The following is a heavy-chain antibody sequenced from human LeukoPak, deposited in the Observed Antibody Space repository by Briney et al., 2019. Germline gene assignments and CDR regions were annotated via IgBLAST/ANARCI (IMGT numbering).Heavy chain of an antibody. CDR3: AIDRIAARERSDY. Sequence: SEKVSCKASGGTFSSYAISWVRQAPGQGLEWMGGIIPIFGTANYAQKFQGRVTITTDESTSTAYMELSSLRSEDTAVYYCAIDRIAARERSDYWGQGTLVTVSS. CDR2: IIPIFGTA. D-gene: IGHD6-13*01. V-gene: IGHV1-69*05. J-gene: IGHJ4*02. CDR1: GGTFSSYA.